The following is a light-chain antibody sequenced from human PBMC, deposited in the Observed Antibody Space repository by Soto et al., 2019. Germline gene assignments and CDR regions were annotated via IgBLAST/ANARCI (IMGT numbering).Light chain of an antibody. CDR2: ASS. CDR3: QQYNSYSWT. J-gene: IGKJ1*01. CDR1: QGISSY. V-gene: IGKV1-9*01. Sequence: DIQLTQSPSSLSAAVGDSVTITCRASQGISSYLAWYQQKPGKAPKLLIYASSTLQSGVPSRFSGSGSGTEFTLTISSLQPDDFATYYCQQYNSYSWTFGQGTKVDI.